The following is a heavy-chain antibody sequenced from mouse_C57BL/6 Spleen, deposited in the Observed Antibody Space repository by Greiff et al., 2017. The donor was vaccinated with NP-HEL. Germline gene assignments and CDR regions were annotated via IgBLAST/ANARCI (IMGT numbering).Heavy chain of an antibody. J-gene: IGHJ4*01. CDR1: GFTFSDYY. Sequence: DVKLVESEGGLVQPGSSMKLSCTASGFTFSDYYMAWVRQVPEKGLEWVANINYDGSSTYYLDSLKSRFIISRDNAKNILYLQMSSLKSEDTATYYCARVLYYYAMDYWGQGTSVTVSS. CDR3: ARVLYYYAMDY. CDR2: INYDGSST. D-gene: IGHD1-1*02. V-gene: IGHV5-16*01.